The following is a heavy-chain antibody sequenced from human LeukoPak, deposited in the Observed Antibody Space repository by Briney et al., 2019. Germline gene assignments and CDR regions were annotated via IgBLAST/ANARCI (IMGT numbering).Heavy chain of an antibody. J-gene: IGHJ4*02. CDR3: AKDDGSGSYYNEGGPFDY. CDR2: ISGSGGST. V-gene: IGHV3-23*01. D-gene: IGHD3-10*01. Sequence: GGSLRLSCAASGFTFSSYGMSWVRQAPGKGLEWVSAISGSGGSTYYADSVKGRFTISRDNSKNTLYLQMNSLRAEDTAVYYCAKDDGSGSYYNEGGPFDYWGQGTLVTVSS. CDR1: GFTFSSYG.